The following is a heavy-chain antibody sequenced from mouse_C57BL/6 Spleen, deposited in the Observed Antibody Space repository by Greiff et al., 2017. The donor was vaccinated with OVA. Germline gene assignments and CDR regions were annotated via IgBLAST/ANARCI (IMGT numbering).Heavy chain of an antibody. J-gene: IGHJ2*01. CDR1: GYSFTDYN. CDR3: ERGDYDGTDWFDY. Sequence: VQLQQSGPELVKPGASVKISCKASGYSFTDYNMNWVKQSNGKSLEWIGVINPNYGTTSYNQKFKGKATLTVDQSSSTVYMQLNILTSEDSAVYDCERGDYDGTDWFDYWGQGTTLTVSA. D-gene: IGHD2-4*01. CDR2: INPNYGTT. V-gene: IGHV1-39*01.